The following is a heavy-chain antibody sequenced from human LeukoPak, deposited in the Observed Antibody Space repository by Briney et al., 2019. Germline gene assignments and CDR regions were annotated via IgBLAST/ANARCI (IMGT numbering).Heavy chain of an antibody. D-gene: IGHD1-26*01. V-gene: IGHV4-34*01. J-gene: IGHJ4*02. CDR2: INHSGST. Sequence: PSETLSLTCAVYGGSFSGYYWSWIRQPPGKGLEWIGEINHSGSTNYNPSLKSRGTISVDTSKNQFSLKLISVTAADTAVYYCARENSGSYGEFDYWGQGTRSPSPQ. CDR1: GGSFSGYY. CDR3: ARENSGSYGEFDY.